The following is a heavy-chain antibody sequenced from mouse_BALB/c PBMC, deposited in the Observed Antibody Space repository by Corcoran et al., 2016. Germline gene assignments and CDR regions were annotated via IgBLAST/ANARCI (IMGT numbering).Heavy chain of an antibody. D-gene: IGHD1-1*01. J-gene: IGHJ3*01. V-gene: IGHV1S29*02. CDR1: GYTFTDYN. Sequence: EVQLQQSGPELVKPGASVKISCKASGYTFTDYNMHWVKQSHGKSLEWIGYIYPYNGGTGYNQKFKSKATLTVDNSSSTAYMELRSLTSADSAVYYCAMGYGSSAWFAYWGQGTLVTVSA. CDR3: AMGYGSSAWFAY. CDR2: IYPYNGGT.